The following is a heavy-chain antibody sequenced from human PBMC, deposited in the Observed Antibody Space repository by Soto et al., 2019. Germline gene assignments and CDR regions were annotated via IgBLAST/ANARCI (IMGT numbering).Heavy chain of an antibody. CDR1: GGSISSGGYS. D-gene: IGHD3-22*01. J-gene: IGHJ5*02. CDR3: ARYATDYDSSGYFANWFDP. V-gene: IGHV4-30-2*01. CDR2: IYHSGST. Sequence: SETLSLTCAVSGGSISSGGYSWSWIRQPPGKGLEWIGYIYHSGSTYYNPSLKSRVTISVDRSKNQFSLKLSSVTAADTAVYYCARYATDYDSSGYFANWFDPWGQGTLVTVSS.